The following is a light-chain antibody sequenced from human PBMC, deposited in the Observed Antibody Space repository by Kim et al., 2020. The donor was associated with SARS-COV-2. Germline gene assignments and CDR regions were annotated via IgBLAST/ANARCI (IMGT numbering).Light chain of an antibody. J-gene: IGKJ1*01. CDR3: QQRTTWPPWT. V-gene: IGKV3-11*01. Sequence: EIVLTQSPGTLSLSPGERATLSCRASQSIDSYLAWYQQRPGQPPRLLIYDASNRATGIPARFSGSGSGTDFTLTISSLEPEDFAVCYCQQRTTWPPWTFGQGTKVEIK. CDR1: QSIDSY. CDR2: DAS.